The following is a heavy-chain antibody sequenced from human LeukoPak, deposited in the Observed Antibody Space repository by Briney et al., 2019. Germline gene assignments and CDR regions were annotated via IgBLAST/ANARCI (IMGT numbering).Heavy chain of an antibody. CDR3: VSPRGFSYGYFDY. Sequence: PETLSLTCTVSGGSISSSSAYWGWIRQPPGKGLEWIGSIYYSKNTYYNPSLKSRVTISADTSKNQFSLTLGSVSATDTAVYYCVSPRGFSYGYFDYWGQGTLVTVSS. J-gene: IGHJ4*02. CDR2: IYYSKNT. V-gene: IGHV4-39*01. D-gene: IGHD5-18*01. CDR1: GGSISSSSAY.